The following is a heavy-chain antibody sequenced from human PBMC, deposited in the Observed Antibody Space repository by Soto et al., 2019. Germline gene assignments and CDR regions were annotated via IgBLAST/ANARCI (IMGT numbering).Heavy chain of an antibody. CDR3: ASHYGDYISSVGCY. Sequence: GGSLRLSCAASGLSFNSYAMTWVRQAPEKGPEWVSAVSGSGGSTYYADSVKGRFTISRDNSKSTLYLQMNSLRAEDTAVYYCASHYGDYISSVGCYWGQGTLVTVSS. CDR2: VSGSGGST. V-gene: IGHV3-23*01. J-gene: IGHJ4*02. CDR1: GLSFNSYA. D-gene: IGHD4-17*01.